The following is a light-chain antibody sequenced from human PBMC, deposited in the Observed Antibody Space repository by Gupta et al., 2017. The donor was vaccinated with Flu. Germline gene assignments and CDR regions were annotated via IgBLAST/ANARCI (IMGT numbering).Light chain of an antibody. CDR3: CSYAGSYTHVI. Sequence: QSGLTQPRPVSRSPGQSVNISCTGTSSDIGAFNFVSWYQQHPGKAPKLIIYDVNKRPSGVPDRFSASKSDNTASLTISGLQAEDEADYHCCSYAGSYTHVIFGGGTKLTVL. J-gene: IGLJ2*01. V-gene: IGLV2-11*01. CDR2: DVN. CDR1: SSDIGAFNF.